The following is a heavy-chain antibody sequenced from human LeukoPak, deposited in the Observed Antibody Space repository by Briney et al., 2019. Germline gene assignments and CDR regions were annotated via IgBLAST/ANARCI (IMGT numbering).Heavy chain of an antibody. CDR3: ASDTLELRDGWFDP. D-gene: IGHD1-7*01. CDR2: IIPIFGTA. CDR1: GGTFSSYA. Sequence: SVKVSCNASGGTFSSYAISWVRQAPGQGLEWMGGIIPIFGTANYAQKFQGRDTITADESTSTAYMELSSLRSEDTAVYYCASDTLELRDGWFDPWGQGTLVTVSS. V-gene: IGHV1-69*01. J-gene: IGHJ5*02.